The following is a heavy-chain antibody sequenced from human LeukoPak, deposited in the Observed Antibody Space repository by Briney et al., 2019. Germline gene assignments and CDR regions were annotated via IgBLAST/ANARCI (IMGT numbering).Heavy chain of an antibody. CDR3: ARRWSGQQLVDWFDP. V-gene: IGHV3-7*01. CDR1: GFTFSSYW. CDR2: IKQDGSEK. J-gene: IGHJ5*02. Sequence: GGSLRLSCAASGFTFSSYWMSWVRQAPGKGLEWVANIKQDGSEKYYVDSVKGRFTISRDNAKNSLYLQMNTLRAEDTAVYYCARRWSGQQLVDWFDPWGQGTLVTVSS. D-gene: IGHD6-13*01.